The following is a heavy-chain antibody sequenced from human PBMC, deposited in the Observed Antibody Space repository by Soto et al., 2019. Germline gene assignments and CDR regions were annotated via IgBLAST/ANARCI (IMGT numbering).Heavy chain of an antibody. CDR2: ISYDGSNK. J-gene: IGHJ4*02. Sequence: PGGSLRLACVASGFTFSNYAMNWVRQGPGKGLEWVAVISYDGSNKYYADSVKGRITISRDNSRNTLYLQMNNLRAEDTAMYYCARDLGNNYGSFAYWGQGTLVTVSS. CDR3: ARDLGNNYGSFAY. CDR1: GFTFSNYA. D-gene: IGHD4-17*01. V-gene: IGHV3-30-3*01.